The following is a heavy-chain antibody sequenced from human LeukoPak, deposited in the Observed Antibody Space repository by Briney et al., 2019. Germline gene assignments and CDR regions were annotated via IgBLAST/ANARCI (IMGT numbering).Heavy chain of an antibody. Sequence: GGSLRLSCAASGFTFSSYWMRWVRQAPGKGLEWVANIKQDGSEKNYVDSVKGRFTISRDNAKNTLYLQMNSLRAEDTAVYYCAKDRLAAALNWFDPWGQGTLVTVSS. CDR2: IKQDGSEK. D-gene: IGHD6-13*01. V-gene: IGHV3-7*03. CDR1: GFTFSSYW. J-gene: IGHJ5*02. CDR3: AKDRLAAALNWFDP.